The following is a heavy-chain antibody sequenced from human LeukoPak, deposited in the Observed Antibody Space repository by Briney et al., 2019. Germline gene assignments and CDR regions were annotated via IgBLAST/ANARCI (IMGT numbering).Heavy chain of an antibody. J-gene: IGHJ4*02. D-gene: IGHD1-26*01. Sequence: PGGSLSLSCAASGFTFSDHYMDWVRQSPGKGLEWVGRVKNKANSYTTEYAASVKGRFTISRDDSKNSLYLQMNSLKTEDTAVYYCTRVLLGATTRYFDYWGQGTLVTVSS. CDR3: TRVLLGATTRYFDY. CDR2: VKNKANSYTT. V-gene: IGHV3-72*01. CDR1: GFTFSDHY.